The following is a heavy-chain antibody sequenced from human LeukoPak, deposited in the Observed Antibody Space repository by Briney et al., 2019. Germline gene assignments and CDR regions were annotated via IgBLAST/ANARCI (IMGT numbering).Heavy chain of an antibody. V-gene: IGHV4-34*01. J-gene: IGHJ5*02. Sequence: SETLSLTCAVYGGSFSGYYWSWIRQPPGKGLEWIGEINHSGSTNYNPSLKSRVTISVDTSKNQFSLKLSSVTAADTAVYYCARGSGYCSGGSCRGRRRNWFDPWGQGTLVTVSS. D-gene: IGHD2-15*01. CDR1: GGSFSGYY. CDR2: INHSGST. CDR3: ARGSGYCSGGSCRGRRRNWFDP.